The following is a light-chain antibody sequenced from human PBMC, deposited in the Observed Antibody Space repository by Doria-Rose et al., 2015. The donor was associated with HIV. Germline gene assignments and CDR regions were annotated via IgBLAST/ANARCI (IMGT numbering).Light chain of an antibody. V-gene: IGKV3-20*01. Sequence: TQSPGTLSLSPGERATLSCRASQRVKSSYLAWYLQKPGQAPSLLIYDASTRATGIPDRFSGSGSGTDFTLTISRLEPEDVAVYYCQQYGTSRGTFGQGTRLEIK. J-gene: IGKJ5*01. CDR1: QRVKSSY. CDR3: QQYGTSRGT. CDR2: DAS.